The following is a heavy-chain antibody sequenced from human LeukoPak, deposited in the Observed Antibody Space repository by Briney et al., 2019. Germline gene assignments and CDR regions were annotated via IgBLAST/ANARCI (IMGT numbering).Heavy chain of an antibody. D-gene: IGHD3-10*01. J-gene: IGHJ6*02. CDR3: ASERGITMVRGVIIPSYYYYGLDV. CDR2: IIPIFGTA. V-gene: IGHV1-69*13. Sequence: SVKVSCKASGGTFSSYAISWVRQAPGQGREWMGGIIPIFGTANYAQKFQGRLTITADESTSTAYMELSSLRSEDTAVYYCASERGITMVRGVIIPSYYYYGLDVWGQGTTVTVSS. CDR1: GGTFSSYA.